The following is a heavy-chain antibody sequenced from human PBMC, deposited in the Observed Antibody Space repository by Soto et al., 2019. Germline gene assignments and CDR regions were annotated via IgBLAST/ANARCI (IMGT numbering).Heavy chain of an antibody. CDR3: ARKRRMIWIVYYWEKGYYYMDF. CDR1: GGTFSSYT. J-gene: IGHJ6*03. CDR2: TIPILGIA. V-gene: IGHV1-69*02. D-gene: IGHD3-3*01. Sequence: ASVKVSCKDSGGTFSSYTISWVRQAPGQGLEWMGRTIPILGIANYAQKFQGRVTITTNKSMSTAYRELSSLRSEDTAVYYCARKRRMIWIVYYWEKGYYYMDFWGKGTTVTVSS.